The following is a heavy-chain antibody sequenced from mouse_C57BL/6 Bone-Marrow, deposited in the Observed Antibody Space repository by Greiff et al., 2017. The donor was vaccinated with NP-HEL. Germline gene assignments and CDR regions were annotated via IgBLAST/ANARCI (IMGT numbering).Heavy chain of an antibody. V-gene: IGHV2-2*01. Sequence: QVQLQQSGPGLVQPSQSLSITCTVSGFSLPRYVVHWVRQSPGPGLEWLGVIWRGGCSDYSAAFLSRLSISKDNSKSQVFFKMNSLQADDTDIYYCARKNEEYDYLDYGGQGTTLTVSS. D-gene: IGHD5-1*01. J-gene: IGHJ2*01. CDR2: IWRGGCS. CDR1: GFSLPRYV. CDR3: ARKNEEYDYLDY.